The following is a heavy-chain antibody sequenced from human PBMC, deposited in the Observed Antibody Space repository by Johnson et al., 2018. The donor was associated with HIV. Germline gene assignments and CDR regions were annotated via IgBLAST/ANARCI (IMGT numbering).Heavy chain of an antibody. Sequence: QLVESGGGLVQPGRSLKLSCAASGFTFDDYAMHWVRQAPGKGLEWVSGISWNSGSIGYADSVKGRFTISRDNDKNSLYLQMNSLRAEDTALYYCAASPEDLRAFDIWGQGTMVTVSS. V-gene: IGHV3-9*01. J-gene: IGHJ3*02. CDR1: GFTFDDYA. D-gene: IGHD2-15*01. CDR3: AASPEDLRAFDI. CDR2: ISWNSGSI.